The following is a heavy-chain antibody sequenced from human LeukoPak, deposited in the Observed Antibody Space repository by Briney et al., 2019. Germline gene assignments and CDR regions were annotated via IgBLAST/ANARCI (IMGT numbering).Heavy chain of an antibody. CDR3: ARGRGLGITMVRGVFDP. CDR1: GGSFSGYY. Sequence: PSETLSLTCAVYGGSFSGYYWSWIRQPPGKGLEWIGYVYYSGSTYYNPSLKSRVTISVDTSKNQFSLKLSSVTAADTAVYYCARGRGLGITMVRGVFDPWGQGTLVTVSS. D-gene: IGHD3-10*01. J-gene: IGHJ5*02. CDR2: VYYSGST. V-gene: IGHV4-30-4*08.